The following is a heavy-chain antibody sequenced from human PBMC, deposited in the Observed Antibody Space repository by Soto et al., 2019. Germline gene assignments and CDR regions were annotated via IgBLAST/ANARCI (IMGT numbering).Heavy chain of an antibody. V-gene: IGHV1-2*02. CDR2: INPNSGGT. D-gene: IGHD3-22*01. CDR1: GYTFTGYY. Sequence: ASVKVSCKASGYTFTGYYMHWVRQAPGQGLEWMGWINPNSGGTNYAQKFQGRVTMTRDTSISTAYMELSRLRSDDTAVYYCARLDGYYYDSSGYSYGMDVWGKGTTVTVSS. J-gene: IGHJ6*04. CDR3: ARLDGYYYDSSGYSYGMDV.